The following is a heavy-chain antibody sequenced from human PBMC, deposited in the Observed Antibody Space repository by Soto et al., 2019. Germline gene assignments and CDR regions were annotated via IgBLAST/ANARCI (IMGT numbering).Heavy chain of an antibody. CDR3: ERVLGLGVVAAAGSGWFAH. Sequence: QVQLVQSGAEVKKPGSSVKVSCKTSGGTFSSYAISWVRQAPGQGLEWMGGIIPIFGTANYAQKLQGRVTITADESTSTASVERYSLRAEDTAVYYSERVLGLGVVAAAGSGWFAHLGRGTLVTVSS. D-gene: IGHD6-13*01. CDR1: GGTFSSYA. J-gene: IGHJ5*02. V-gene: IGHV1-69*12. CDR2: IIPIFGTA.